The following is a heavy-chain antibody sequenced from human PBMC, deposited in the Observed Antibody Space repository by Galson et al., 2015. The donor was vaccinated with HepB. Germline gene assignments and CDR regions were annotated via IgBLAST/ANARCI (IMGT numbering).Heavy chain of an antibody. D-gene: IGHD3-10*01. V-gene: IGHV1-18*04. CDR3: ARDRESYASGNHHYYHGMDV. CDR1: GYTFTNYG. Sequence: SVKVSCKASGYTFTNYGISWVRQAPGQGLEWMGWISAYNGNTNYAQKFRGRLTMTTDTSTSTAYMELRRLKAGDTAVYYCARDRESYASGNHHYYHGMDVWGHGTTGTASS. CDR2: ISAYNGNT. J-gene: IGHJ6*02.